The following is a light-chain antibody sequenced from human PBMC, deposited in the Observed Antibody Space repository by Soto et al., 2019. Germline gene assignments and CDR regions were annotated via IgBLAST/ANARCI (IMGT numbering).Light chain of an antibody. CDR1: SSDVGAYNY. CDR3: CSFAGSYSYV. CDR2: DVS. Sequence: QSALTQPASVSGSPGQAITISCSGTSSDVGAYNYVSWYQQYPGKAPKLMIYDVSNRPSGVSNRFSGSKSGNTASLTISGLQAEDEADYSCCSFAGSYSYVFGTGTKVTVL. J-gene: IGLJ1*01. V-gene: IGLV2-14*01.